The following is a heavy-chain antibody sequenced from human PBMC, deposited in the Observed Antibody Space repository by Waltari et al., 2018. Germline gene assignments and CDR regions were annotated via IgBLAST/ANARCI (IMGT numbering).Heavy chain of an antibody. J-gene: IGHJ4*02. D-gene: IGHD6-19*01. Sequence: QVQLQESGPGLVKPSGTLSLTCTVSDYSISSGYSWGWIRQPPGKGLEWIGSIYHSGSTYYNPSLKSRVTMSVDTSKNQFSLNLTSVIAADTAVYYCARDRIAVAGLGEVFDYWGQGTLVTVSS. CDR2: IYHSGST. V-gene: IGHV4-38-2*02. CDR3: ARDRIAVAGLGEVFDY. CDR1: DYSISSGYS.